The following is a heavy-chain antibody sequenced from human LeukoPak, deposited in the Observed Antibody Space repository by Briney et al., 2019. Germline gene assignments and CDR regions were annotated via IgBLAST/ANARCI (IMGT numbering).Heavy chain of an antibody. CDR3: ARVVGAIRPNAFDI. Sequence: GASVKVSCKASGYTFTGYYMHWVRQAPGQGLEWMGWINPNSGGTNYAQKFQGRVTMTRDTSISTAYMELSRLRSDDTAVYYCARVVGAIRPNAFDIWGQGTMVTVSS. D-gene: IGHD1-26*01. J-gene: IGHJ3*02. CDR2: INPNSGGT. CDR1: GYTFTGYY. V-gene: IGHV1-2*02.